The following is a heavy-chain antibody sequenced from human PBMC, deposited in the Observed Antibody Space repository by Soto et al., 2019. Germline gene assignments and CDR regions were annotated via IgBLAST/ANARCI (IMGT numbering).Heavy chain of an antibody. Sequence: QVQLQESGPGLVKPSGTLSLTCAVSGVSISIPNWWAWVRQAPGKGLEWIGEIDHSGTTNYNPSLNSRVTISLDRSKNQFSLRLISVAAAETAVYFCARGKFYAFDIWGQGTMVTVSS. CDR2: IDHSGTT. J-gene: IGHJ3*02. CDR3: ARGKFYAFDI. V-gene: IGHV4-4*02. CDR1: GVSISIPNW.